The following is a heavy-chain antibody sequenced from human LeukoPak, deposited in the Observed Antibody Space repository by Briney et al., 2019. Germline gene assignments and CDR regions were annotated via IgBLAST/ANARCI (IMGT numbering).Heavy chain of an antibody. Sequence: SETLSLTCTVSGGSISSSSYYWGWIRQPPGKGLEWIGSIYYSGSTYYNPSLRSRVTISVDTSKNQVSLKLSSVTAADTAVYYCARERSMVRGVSWFVPWGQGTLVTVSS. CDR3: ARERSMVRGVSWFVP. CDR1: GGSISSSSYY. V-gene: IGHV4-39*07. D-gene: IGHD3-10*01. CDR2: IYYSGST. J-gene: IGHJ5*02.